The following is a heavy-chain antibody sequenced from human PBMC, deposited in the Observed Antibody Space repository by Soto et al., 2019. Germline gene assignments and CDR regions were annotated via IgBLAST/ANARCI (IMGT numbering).Heavy chain of an antibody. Sequence: SETLSLTCAVYGVSFSGYYWSWIRQPPGKGLEWIGEINHSGSTNYNPSLKSRVTISVDTSKNQFSLKLSSVTAADTAVYYCARGGPRYIAARPNLYYYYYGMDVWGQGTTVTVSS. CDR3: ARGGPRYIAARPNLYYYYYGMDV. V-gene: IGHV4-34*01. D-gene: IGHD6-6*01. CDR2: INHSGST. CDR1: GVSFSGYY. J-gene: IGHJ6*02.